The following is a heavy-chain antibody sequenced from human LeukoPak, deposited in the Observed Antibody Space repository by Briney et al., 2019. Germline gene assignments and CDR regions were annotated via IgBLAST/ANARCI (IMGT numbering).Heavy chain of an antibody. J-gene: IGHJ4*02. CDR1: GLTLSTYD. D-gene: IGHD3/OR15-3a*01. CDR3: ARGTGSYFDY. V-gene: IGHV3-13*01. Sequence: GGSLRLSCAAAGLTLSTYDMHWVRHVTGKGLEWVSVIGTSGDTYYAGSVQGRFTISRENAKNSLYLQMNSLRAGDTAVYYCARGTGSYFDYWGQGTLVIVSS. CDR2: IGTSGDT.